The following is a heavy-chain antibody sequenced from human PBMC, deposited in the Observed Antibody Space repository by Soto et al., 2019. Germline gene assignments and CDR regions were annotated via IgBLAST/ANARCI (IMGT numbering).Heavy chain of an antibody. D-gene: IGHD3-3*01. Sequence: SETLSLTCTVSGGSISSGGYYWSWIRQHPGKGLEWIGYIYYSGSTYYNPSLKSRVTISVDTSKNQFSLKLSSVTAADTAVYYCVRLFFGVVANYGMDVWGQGTTVTVSS. CDR1: GGSISSGGYY. V-gene: IGHV4-31*03. CDR2: IYYSGST. CDR3: VRLFFGVVANYGMDV. J-gene: IGHJ6*02.